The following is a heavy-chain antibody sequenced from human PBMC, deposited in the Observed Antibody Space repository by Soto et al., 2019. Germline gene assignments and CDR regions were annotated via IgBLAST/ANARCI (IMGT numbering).Heavy chain of an antibody. Sequence: ASVKVSCKASGYAFTGYYMHWVRQAPGQGLEWMGWINPNSGGTNYAQKFQGWVTMTRDTSISTAYMELSRLRSDDTAVYYCARVGNQWLVSHYFDYWGQGTLVTVSS. V-gene: IGHV1-2*04. D-gene: IGHD6-19*01. J-gene: IGHJ4*02. CDR1: GYAFTGYY. CDR2: INPNSGGT. CDR3: ARVGNQWLVSHYFDY.